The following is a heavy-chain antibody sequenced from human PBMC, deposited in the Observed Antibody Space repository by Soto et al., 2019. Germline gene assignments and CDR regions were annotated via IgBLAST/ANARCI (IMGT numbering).Heavy chain of an antibody. CDR2: IFSNDEK. J-gene: IGHJ6*03. Sequence: SGPTLVNHTESLTLTCTVSGFSLTNARMSVSWIRQPPGKALEWLAHIFSNDEKSYSTSLKSRLTITKDTSKSQVVLTMTNMDPVDTATDYCARSKYSSKEPEYYYYMDVWGKGTTVTVSS. CDR3: ARSKYSSKEPEYYYYMDV. D-gene: IGHD6-13*01. V-gene: IGHV2-26*01. CDR1: GFSLTNARMS.